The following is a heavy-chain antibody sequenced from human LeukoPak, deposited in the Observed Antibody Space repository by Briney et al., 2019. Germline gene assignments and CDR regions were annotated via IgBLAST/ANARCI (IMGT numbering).Heavy chain of an antibody. CDR1: GGSISSYY. V-gene: IGHV4-59*01. D-gene: IGHD6-13*01. CDR2: IYYSGST. J-gene: IGHJ4*02. CDR3: ARGDKGGVSY. Sequence: PSETLSLTCTVSGGSISSYYWSWIRQPPGKGLEWIGYIYYSGSTNYNPSLKSRVTISVDTSKNQFSLKLSSVTAADTAVYYCARGDKGGVSYWGQGTLVTVSS.